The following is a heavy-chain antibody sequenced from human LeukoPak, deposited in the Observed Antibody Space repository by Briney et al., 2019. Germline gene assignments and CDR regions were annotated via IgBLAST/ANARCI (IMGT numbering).Heavy chain of an antibody. CDR2: IRSSGTTK. Sequence: PGGSLRLSCAASGFTFSDYYMNWIRQAPGKGLEWVSYIRSSGTTKYYADSVKGRVTIPRDNAKNSLYLQMNSLRAEDTAVYYCARAAYCGGDCSFYFDFWGQGTLVTVSS. J-gene: IGHJ4*02. CDR3: ARAAYCGGDCSFYFDF. D-gene: IGHD2-21*02. CDR1: GFTFSDYY. V-gene: IGHV3-11*01.